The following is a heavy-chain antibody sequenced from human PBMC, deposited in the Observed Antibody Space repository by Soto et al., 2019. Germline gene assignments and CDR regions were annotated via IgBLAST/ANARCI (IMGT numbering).Heavy chain of an antibody. CDR1: GGSISSSSYY. V-gene: IGHV4-39*01. J-gene: IGHJ5*02. D-gene: IGHD2-2*01. CDR2: IYYSGST. CDR3: ARPIVVVPAIEWWFDP. Sequence: SETLSLTCTVSGGSISSSSYYWGWIRQPPGKGLEWIGSIYYSGSTYYNPSLKSRVTISVDTSKNQFSLKLSSVTAADTAVYYCARPIVVVPAIEWWFDPWGQGTLVTVSS.